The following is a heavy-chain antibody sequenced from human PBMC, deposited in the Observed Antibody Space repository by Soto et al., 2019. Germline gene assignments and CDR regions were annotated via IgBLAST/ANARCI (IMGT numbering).Heavy chain of an antibody. D-gene: IGHD5-12*01. Sequence: PGESLKISCKGSGYSFTSYWIGWVRQMPGKGLEWMGIIYPGDSDTRYSPSFQGQVTISADKSISTAYLQWSSLKASDTAMYYCARNIVATTGRRYYYYGMDVWGQGTRVTVSS. CDR1: GYSFTSYW. V-gene: IGHV5-51*01. CDR3: ARNIVATTGRRYYYYGMDV. CDR2: IYPGDSDT. J-gene: IGHJ6*02.